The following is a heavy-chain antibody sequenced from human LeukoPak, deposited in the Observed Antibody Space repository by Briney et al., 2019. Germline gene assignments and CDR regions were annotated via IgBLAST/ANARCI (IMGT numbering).Heavy chain of an antibody. Sequence: PGRSLRLSCAASGFTFSSYAMHWVRQAPGKGLEWVAVISYDGGNKYYADSVKGRFTISRDNSKNTLYLQMNSLRAEDTAVYYCARGGSYYDYWGQGTLVTVSS. D-gene: IGHD1-26*01. CDR2: ISYDGGNK. V-gene: IGHV3-30-3*01. CDR1: GFTFSSYA. CDR3: ARGGSYYDY. J-gene: IGHJ4*02.